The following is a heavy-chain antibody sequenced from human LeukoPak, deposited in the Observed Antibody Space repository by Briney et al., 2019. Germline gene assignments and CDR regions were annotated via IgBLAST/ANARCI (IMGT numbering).Heavy chain of an antibody. CDR1: GFTFNNYW. Sequence: PGGSLRLSCAASGFTFNNYWMSWVRQAPGKGLEWVANINQDGGEKYYVDSVKGRFTISRDNSKKTLFLQMNGLTVGETAVYYCAKDRAGYASGSLIPWGQGTLVTVSS. D-gene: IGHD3-10*01. CDR2: INQDGGEK. J-gene: IGHJ4*02. V-gene: IGHV3-7*01. CDR3: AKDRAGYASGSLIP.